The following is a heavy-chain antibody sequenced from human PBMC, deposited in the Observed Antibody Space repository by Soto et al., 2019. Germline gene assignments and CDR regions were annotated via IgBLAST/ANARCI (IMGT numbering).Heavy chain of an antibody. V-gene: IGHV1-58*02. CDR3: ASAGFSTSLDYYYYYGMDV. CDR1: GFTFTSSA. Sequence: PSVKVSCKASGFTFTSSAMQWVRQARGQRLEWIGWIVVGSGNTNYAQKFQERVTITRDTSISTAYMELSSLRSEDTAVYYCASAGFSTSLDYYYYYGMDVWGQGTTDTVSS. J-gene: IGHJ6*02. CDR2: IVVGSGNT. D-gene: IGHD2-2*01.